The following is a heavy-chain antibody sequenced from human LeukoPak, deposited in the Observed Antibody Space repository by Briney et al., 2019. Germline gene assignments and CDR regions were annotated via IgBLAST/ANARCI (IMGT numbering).Heavy chain of an antibody. Sequence: GGSLRLSCAVSGFTFSKFWMSWVRQAPGRGLEWVANIHPEGNEKYHVESVKGRFTISRDNAKNSLYLQMNSLRPEDMALYYCVKDRGAFGELLWVDYWGQGTLVTVSS. D-gene: IGHD3-10*01. V-gene: IGHV3-7*03. J-gene: IGHJ4*02. CDR1: GFTFSKFW. CDR3: VKDRGAFGELLWVDY. CDR2: IHPEGNEK.